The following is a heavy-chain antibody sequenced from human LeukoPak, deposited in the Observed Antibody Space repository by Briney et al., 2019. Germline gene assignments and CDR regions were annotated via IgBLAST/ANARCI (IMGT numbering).Heavy chain of an antibody. CDR3: ARVAAAADTVSGMDV. CDR2: IYYSGST. Sequence: SQTLSLTCTVSGGSISSYYWSWIRQPPGKGLEWIGYIYYSGSTNYNPSLKSRVTISVDTSKNQFSLKLSSVTAADTAVYYCARVAAAADTVSGMDVWGQGTTVTVSS. V-gene: IGHV4-59*01. CDR1: GGSISSYY. D-gene: IGHD6-13*01. J-gene: IGHJ6*02.